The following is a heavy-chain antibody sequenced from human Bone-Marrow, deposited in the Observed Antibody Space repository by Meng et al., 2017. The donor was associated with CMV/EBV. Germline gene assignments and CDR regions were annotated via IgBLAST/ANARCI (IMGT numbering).Heavy chain of an antibody. J-gene: IGHJ6*02. CDR1: GGSISSYD. V-gene: IGHV4-59*01. Sequence: SETLSLTCTVSGGSISSYDWSWIRQPPGRGLEWIGYIFYTGSTNYNPSLKSRVTISVDTSKNQFSLKLTSVTAADTAVYYCAREGYSSSSVYYYGMDVWGQGTTVTVSS. CDR2: IFYTGST. D-gene: IGHD6-6*01. CDR3: AREGYSSSSVYYYGMDV.